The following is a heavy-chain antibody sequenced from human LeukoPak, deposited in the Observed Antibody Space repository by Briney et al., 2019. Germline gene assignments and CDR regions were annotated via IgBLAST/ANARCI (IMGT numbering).Heavy chain of an antibody. CDR1: GFTFSTFA. V-gene: IGHV3-30*02. Sequence: GGSLRLSCAASGFTFSTFAMIWVRQAPGKGLEWVAFIRYDGSNKYYADSVKGRFTISRDNSKNTLSLQMNSLRAEDTAVYYCAKDEGQLVLAYFDYWGQGTLVTVSS. CDR2: IRYDGSNK. CDR3: AKDEGQLVLAYFDY. D-gene: IGHD6-13*01. J-gene: IGHJ4*02.